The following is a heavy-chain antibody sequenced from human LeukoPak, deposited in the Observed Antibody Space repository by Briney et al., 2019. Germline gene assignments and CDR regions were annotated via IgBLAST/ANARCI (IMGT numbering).Heavy chain of an antibody. Sequence: GASVKVSCKASGGTFSSYAISWVGQAPGQGLEWMGWISAYNGNTNYAQKLQGRVTMTTDTSTSTAYMELRSLRSDDTAVYYCAREVYYGSGSWDYFDYWGQGTLVTVSS. D-gene: IGHD3-10*01. CDR3: AREVYYGSGSWDYFDY. J-gene: IGHJ4*02. CDR2: ISAYNGNT. V-gene: IGHV1-18*01. CDR1: GGTFSSYA.